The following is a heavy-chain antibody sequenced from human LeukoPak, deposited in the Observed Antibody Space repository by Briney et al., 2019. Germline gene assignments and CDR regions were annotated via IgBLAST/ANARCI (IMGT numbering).Heavy chain of an antibody. Sequence: ASVKVSCKASGYTFTSYGISWVRQAPGQGLEWMGWINPNSGGTNYAQKFQGWATMTRDTSISTAYMELSRLRSDDTAVYYCARSGLLSPFDYWGQGTLVTVSS. D-gene: IGHD2-2*01. CDR3: ARSGLLSPFDY. J-gene: IGHJ4*02. CDR2: INPNSGGT. V-gene: IGHV1-2*04. CDR1: GYTFTSYG.